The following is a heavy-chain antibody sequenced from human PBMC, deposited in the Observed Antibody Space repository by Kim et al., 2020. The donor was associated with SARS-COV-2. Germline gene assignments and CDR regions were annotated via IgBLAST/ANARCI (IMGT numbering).Heavy chain of an antibody. CDR1: GFTFSSYA. CDR3: AKQDYDFWSGYYVEGY. V-gene: IGHV3-23*01. J-gene: IGHJ4*02. D-gene: IGHD3-3*01. Sequence: GGSLRLSCAASGFTFSSYAMSWVRQAPGKGLEWVSAISGSGGSTYYADSVKGRFTISRDNSKNTLYLQRNSLRAEDTAVYYCAKQDYDFWSGYYVEGYWGQGTLVTVSS. CDR2: ISGSGGST.